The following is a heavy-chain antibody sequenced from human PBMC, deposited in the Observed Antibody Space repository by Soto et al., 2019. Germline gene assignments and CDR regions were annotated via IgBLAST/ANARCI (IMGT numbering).Heavy chain of an antibody. Sequence: QVQLVESGGGVVQPGRSLRLSCAASGFTFSSYGMHWVRQAPGKGLEWVAVISYDGSNKYYADSVKGRFTISRDNSKNRLYPQMNSLRAEDTAVYYCAKEYSSSWYAYYFDYWGQGTLVTVSS. V-gene: IGHV3-30*18. D-gene: IGHD6-13*01. CDR2: ISYDGSNK. CDR1: GFTFSSYG. CDR3: AKEYSSSWYAYYFDY. J-gene: IGHJ4*02.